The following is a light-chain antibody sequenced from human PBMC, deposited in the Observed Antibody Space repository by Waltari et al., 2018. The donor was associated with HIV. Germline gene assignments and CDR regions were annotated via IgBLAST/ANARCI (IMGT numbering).Light chain of an antibody. CDR1: RSNIGTNY. V-gene: IGLV1-51*01. J-gene: IGLJ3*02. CDR3: GTWDSSLSAGV. Sequence: QSVLTQPPSVSAAPGQTVTHSCSGSRSNIGTNYVSWYQQLPGTAPKLLIYDNNKRPSGIPDRFSGSKSGTSATLGITGLQTGDEADYYCGTWDSSLSAGVFGGGTKLTVL. CDR2: DNN.